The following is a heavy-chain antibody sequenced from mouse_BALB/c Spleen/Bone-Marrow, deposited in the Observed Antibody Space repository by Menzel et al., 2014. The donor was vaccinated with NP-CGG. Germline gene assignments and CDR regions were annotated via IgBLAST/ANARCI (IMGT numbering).Heavy chain of an antibody. D-gene: IGHD2-2*01. V-gene: IGHV1S137*01. J-gene: IGHJ4*01. CDR2: ISGYYGDA. CDR3: ARSGKVKNAIDY. Sequence: VLLQQSAAKTVRPGASVKISCKGSGYTFTDHAIHWVKRSHAKSLEWIGVISGYYGDAIYNQKFKGKATMAVDKSSSTAYMELARLTSEDSAIYYCARSGKVKNAIDYWGQGTSVTVSS. CDR1: GYTFTDHA.